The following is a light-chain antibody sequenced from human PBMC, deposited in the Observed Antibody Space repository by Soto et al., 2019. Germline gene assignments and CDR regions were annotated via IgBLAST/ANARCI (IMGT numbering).Light chain of an antibody. J-gene: IGKJ1*01. CDR3: HQLYTFPRT. CDR2: AAS. V-gene: IGKV1-9*01. CDR1: QGISTF. Sequence: IQLTQSPSFLSASVGDRVTITCRASQGISTFLAWYQQKPGKAPKLLIYAASTLHDGVPSRFGGSGSGTEFTLTIPDLQPEDSATYYCHQLYTFPRTFGQGTKVEIK.